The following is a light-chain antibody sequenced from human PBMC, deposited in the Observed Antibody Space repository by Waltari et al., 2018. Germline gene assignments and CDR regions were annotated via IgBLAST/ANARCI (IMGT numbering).Light chain of an antibody. CDR1: QTVSNN. CDR3: QHYNKWPPA. J-gene: IGKJ1*01. Sequence: EIVMTQSPVTLSVSPGERATLSCRASQTVSNNLAWYQQEPGQAPRLLIYGASTRATGIPARFSGSGSGTDFTLTISSLQSEDFAVYQCQHYNKWPPAFGQGTKVEIK. V-gene: IGKV3-15*01. CDR2: GAS.